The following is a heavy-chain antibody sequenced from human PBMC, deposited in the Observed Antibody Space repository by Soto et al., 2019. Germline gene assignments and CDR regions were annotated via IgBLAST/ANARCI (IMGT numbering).Heavy chain of an antibody. Sequence: GASVKVSCKASGYTFTSYAMHWVRQAPGQRLEWMGWINAGNGNTKYSQKFQGRVTITRDTSASTAYMELSSLRSEDTAVYYFARDARYCSGGSCYSSFDYWGQGTLVTVSS. V-gene: IGHV1-3*01. CDR2: INAGNGNT. CDR1: GYTFTSYA. D-gene: IGHD2-15*01. J-gene: IGHJ4*02. CDR3: ARDARYCSGGSCYSSFDY.